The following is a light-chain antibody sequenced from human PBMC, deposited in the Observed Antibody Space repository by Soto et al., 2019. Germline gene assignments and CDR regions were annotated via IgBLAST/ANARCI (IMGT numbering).Light chain of an antibody. J-gene: IGLJ1*01. CDR3: CSFAGNYIYV. Sequence: QSVLTQPPSASGTPGQRVTISCSGSRSNIGSNTVSWYQQVPGTAPKLLIYTNTQRPSGVPDRFSGSKSGNTASLTISGLQSEDEADYYCCSFAGNYIYVFGTGTKVTVL. V-gene: IGLV1-44*01. CDR1: RSNIGSNT. CDR2: TNT.